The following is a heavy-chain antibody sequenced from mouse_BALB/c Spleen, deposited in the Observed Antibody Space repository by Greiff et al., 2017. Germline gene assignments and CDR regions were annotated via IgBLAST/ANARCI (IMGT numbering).Heavy chain of an antibody. Sequence: EVKVEESGPGLVKPSQSLSLTCTVTGYSITSDYAWNWIRQFPGNKLEWMGYISYSGSTSYNPSLKSRISITRDTSKNQFFLQLNSVTTEDTATYYCAREGYGSSYFYYFDYWGQGTTLTVSS. J-gene: IGHJ2*01. V-gene: IGHV3-2*02. CDR2: ISYSGST. CDR1: GYSITSDYA. CDR3: AREGYGSSYFYYFDY. D-gene: IGHD1-1*01.